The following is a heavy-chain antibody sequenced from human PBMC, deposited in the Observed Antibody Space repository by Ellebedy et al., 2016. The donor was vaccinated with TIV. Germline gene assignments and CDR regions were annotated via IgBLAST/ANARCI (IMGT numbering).Heavy chain of an antibody. CDR2: IYWDDDK. CDR1: GFSLSTSGVG. J-gene: IGHJ6*02. D-gene: IGHD3-10*01. V-gene: IGHV2-5*02. CDR3: AHTSPRSGSYYKRHGLDV. Sequence: SGPTLVKPTQTLTLTCTFSGFSLSTSGVGVGWIRQPPGKALEWLALIYWDDDKRYSPSLKSRLTITKDTSKNQVVLTMTNMDPVDTATYYCAHTSPRSGSYYKRHGLDVWGQGTTVIVSS.